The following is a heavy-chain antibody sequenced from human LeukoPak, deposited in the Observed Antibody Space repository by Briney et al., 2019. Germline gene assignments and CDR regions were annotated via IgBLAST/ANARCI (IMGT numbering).Heavy chain of an antibody. CDR3: ARTVDSSGFSCFQH. CDR2: IYHSGST. CDR1: GHSIINSYY. D-gene: IGHD3-22*01. V-gene: IGHV4-38-2*02. Sequence: SETLSLTCTVSGHSIINSYYWGWIRQPPGEGLEWTGSIYHSGSTYYNPSLKSRVTISIDTSKNQFSLKLNSVTAADTAVYYCARTVDSSGFSCFQHWGQGTLVTVSS. J-gene: IGHJ1*01.